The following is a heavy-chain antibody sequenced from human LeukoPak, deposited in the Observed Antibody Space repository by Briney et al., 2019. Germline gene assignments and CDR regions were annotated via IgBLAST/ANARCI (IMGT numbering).Heavy chain of an antibody. J-gene: IGHJ4*02. V-gene: IGHV3-7*02. D-gene: IGHD1-26*01. CDR3: ATLVGATFDY. Sequence: GGSLRLSCVASGFTFSNYWMSWVRQAPGKGLEWVANIKPDGSEKYYVDSVKGRFTVSRDNAKNSQYLQMNSLRAEDTAVYYCATLVGATFDYWGQGTLVTVSS. CDR1: GFTFSNYW. CDR2: IKPDGSEK.